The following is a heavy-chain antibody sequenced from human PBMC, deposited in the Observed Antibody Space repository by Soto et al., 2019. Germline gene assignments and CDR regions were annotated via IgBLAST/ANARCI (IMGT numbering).Heavy chain of an antibody. J-gene: IGHJ4*02. CDR2: IYYSGST. Sequence: QVQLQESGPGLVKPSETLSLTCTVSGGSISSYYWSWIRQPPGKGLEWIGYIYYSGSTNYNPSLKSRVTISVDTSKNQFSLKLSSVTAADTAVYYCARVNPVAGPLFDYWGQGTLVTVSS. CDR1: GGSISSYY. V-gene: IGHV4-59*01. CDR3: ARVNPVAGPLFDY. D-gene: IGHD6-19*01.